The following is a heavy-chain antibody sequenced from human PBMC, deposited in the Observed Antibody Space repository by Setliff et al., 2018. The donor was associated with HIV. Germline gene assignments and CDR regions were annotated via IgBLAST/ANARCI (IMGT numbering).Heavy chain of an antibody. CDR1: SDSLSSHY. CDR2: IYTSGST. V-gene: IGHV4-4*08. Sequence: PSETLSLTCTVSSDSLSSHYWSWIRQPPGKGLECIGYIYTSGSTYYNPSLKSRVTISVDTPKNQFSLKLSSVTAADTAVYYCARDTEMVKEGTDYWGQGTLVTVSS. CDR3: ARDTEMVKEGTDY. D-gene: IGHD5-18*01. J-gene: IGHJ4*02.